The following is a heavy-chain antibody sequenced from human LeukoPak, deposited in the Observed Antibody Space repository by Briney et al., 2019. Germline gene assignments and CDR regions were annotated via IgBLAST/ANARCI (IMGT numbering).Heavy chain of an antibody. D-gene: IGHD2/OR15-2a*01. CDR3: ARDTSAGPDAFDI. CDR2: ISAYSGNT. CDR1: GYTFTSYG. J-gene: IGHJ3*02. V-gene: IGHV1-18*04. Sequence: ASVKVSCKASGYTFTSYGITRVRQAPGQGLEWMGWISAYSGNTNYAQKVQGRVTMTTDTSTSTAYMELRSLRSDDTAVYYCARDTSAGPDAFDIWGQGTMVTVSS.